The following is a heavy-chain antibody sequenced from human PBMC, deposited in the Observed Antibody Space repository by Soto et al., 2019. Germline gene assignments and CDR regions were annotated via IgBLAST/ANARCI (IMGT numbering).Heavy chain of an antibody. CDR1: GFTFSSYA. Sequence: GGSLRLSCAASGFTFSSYAMHWVRQAPGKGLEWVAVISYDGSNKYYADSVKGRFTISRDNSKNTLYLQMNSLRAEDTAVYYCARDRSDIYYYYDMDVWGQGTTVTVSS. D-gene: IGHD2-21*02. V-gene: IGHV3-30-3*01. J-gene: IGHJ6*02. CDR3: ARDRSDIYYYYDMDV. CDR2: ISYDGSNK.